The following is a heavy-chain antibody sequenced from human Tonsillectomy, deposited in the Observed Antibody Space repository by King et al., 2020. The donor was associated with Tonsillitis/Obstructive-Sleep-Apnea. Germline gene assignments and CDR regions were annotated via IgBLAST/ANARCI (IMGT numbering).Heavy chain of an antibody. Sequence: EVQLVESGAEVKKPGESLRISCKGSGYSFTSYWISWVRQMPGKGLEWMGRIDPSDSYTHYSPSFQGHVTISADKSIATAYLQWSSLKASDTAMYYCVRGGVRPGIAVAAGGFSDYDMDVWGQGTTVTVSS. D-gene: IGHD6-19*01. CDR2: IDPSDSYT. J-gene: IGHJ6*02. CDR3: VRGGVRPGIAVAAGGFSDYDMDV. CDR1: GYSFTSYW. V-gene: IGHV5-10-1*03.